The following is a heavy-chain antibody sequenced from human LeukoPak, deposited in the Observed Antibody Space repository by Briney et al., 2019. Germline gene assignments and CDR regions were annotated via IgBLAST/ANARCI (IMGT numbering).Heavy chain of an antibody. V-gene: IGHV1-24*01. Sequence: ASVKVSCKVSGYTRTELSMHWVRQAPGKGLEWVGGFDPEDGETIYAQKFQGRVTMTEDTSTDTAYMELSSLRSEDTAVYYCATEPKGDYYYYYGMDVWGQGTTVTVSS. CDR2: FDPEDGET. J-gene: IGHJ6*02. CDR3: ATEPKGDYYYYYGMDV. CDR1: GYTRTELS. D-gene: IGHD3-16*01.